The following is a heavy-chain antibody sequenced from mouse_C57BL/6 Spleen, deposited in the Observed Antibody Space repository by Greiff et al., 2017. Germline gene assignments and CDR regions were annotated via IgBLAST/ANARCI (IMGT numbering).Heavy chain of an antibody. D-gene: IGHD3-2*02. V-gene: IGHV1-54*01. J-gene: IGHJ4*01. CDR2: INPGSGGT. CDR3: ARRAYSSGYAMDY. CDR1: GYAFTNYL. Sequence: QVQLQQSGAELVRPGTSVKVSCKASGYAFTNYLIEWVKQRPGQGLEWIGVINPGSGGTYYNEKFKGKATLTADKSSSTAYMQLSSLTSEDSAVDFCARRAYSSGYAMDYWGKGTSVTVSS.